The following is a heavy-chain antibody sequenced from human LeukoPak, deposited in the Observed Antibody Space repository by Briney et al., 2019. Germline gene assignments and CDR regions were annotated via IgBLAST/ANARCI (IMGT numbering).Heavy chain of an antibody. D-gene: IGHD6-25*01. Sequence: ASVKVTCKASGYTFTGYYMHWVRQAPGQGLEWMGWINPNSGDTNYVQNFQGRVTMTRDTSISTAYMELSRLRSDDTAVYYCARDPEQRLGSDYWGQGTLVTVSS. J-gene: IGHJ4*02. CDR1: GYTFTGYY. CDR3: ARDPEQRLGSDY. V-gene: IGHV1-2*02. CDR2: INPNSGDT.